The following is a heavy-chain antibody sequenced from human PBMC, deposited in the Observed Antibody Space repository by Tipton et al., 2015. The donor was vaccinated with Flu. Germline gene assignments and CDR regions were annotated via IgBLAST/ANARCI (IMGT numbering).Heavy chain of an antibody. Sequence: TLSLTCTVSGGSISSYHWSWIRRPPGKGLEWIAYVSSSGTTNYNPSLRSRVTISADTSRHQLTLKLISVTAADTAMYYCARCLGSFDFWNGSALWGQGTRVTVSS. CDR3: ARCLGSFDFWNGSAL. V-gene: IGHV4-59*01. J-gene: IGHJ4*02. D-gene: IGHD3-3*01. CDR1: GGSISSYH. CDR2: VSSSGTT.